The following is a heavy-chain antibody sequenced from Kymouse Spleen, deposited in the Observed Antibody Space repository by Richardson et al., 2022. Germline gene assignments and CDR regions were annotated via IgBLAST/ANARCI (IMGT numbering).Heavy chain of an antibody. CDR2: IWYDGSNK. J-gene: IGHJ4*02. Sequence: QVQLVESGGGVVQPGRSLRLSCAASGFTFSSYGMHWVRQAPGKGLEWVAVIWYDGSNKYYADSVKGRFTISRDNSKNTLYLQMNSLRAEDTAVYYCARDGNCSSTSCSFDYWGQGTLVTVSS. V-gene: IGHV3-33*01. CDR1: GFTFSSYG. CDR3: ARDGNCSSTSCSFDY. D-gene: IGHD2-2*02.